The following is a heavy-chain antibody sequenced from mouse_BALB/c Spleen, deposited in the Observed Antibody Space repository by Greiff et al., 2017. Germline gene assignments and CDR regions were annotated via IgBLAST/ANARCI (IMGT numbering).Heavy chain of an antibody. CDR2: IDPENGNT. CDR1: GFNIKDYY. J-gene: IGHJ3*01. Sequence: EVQRVESGAELVRPGALVKLSCKASGFNIKDYYMHWVKQRPEQGLEWIGWIDPENGNTIYDPKFQGKASITADTSSNTAYLQLSSLTSEDTAVYYCARSNYGNYVAYWGQGTLVTVSA. V-gene: IGHV14-1*02. CDR3: ARSNYGNYVAY. D-gene: IGHD2-1*01.